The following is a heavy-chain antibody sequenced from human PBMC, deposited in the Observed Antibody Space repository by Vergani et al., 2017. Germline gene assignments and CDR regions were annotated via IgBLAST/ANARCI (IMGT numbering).Heavy chain of an antibody. D-gene: IGHD2-2*02. CDR2: INPNSGGT. V-gene: IGHV1-2*02. Sequence: QVQLVQSGAEVKKPGASVKVSCKASGYTFTGYYMHWVRQAPGQGLEWMGWINPNSGGTNYAQKFQGRVTMTRDTYISTAYMELSRLRSDDTAVYYCAREQKYCSSTSCYSDAFDIWGQGTMVTVSS. CDR3: AREQKYCSSTSCYSDAFDI. CDR1: GYTFTGYY. J-gene: IGHJ3*02.